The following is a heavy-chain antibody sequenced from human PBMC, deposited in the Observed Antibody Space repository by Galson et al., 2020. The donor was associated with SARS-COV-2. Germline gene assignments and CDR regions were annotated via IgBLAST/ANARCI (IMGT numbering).Heavy chain of an antibody. D-gene: IGHD5-12*01. Sequence: GGTLTLSCAASGFTFSSYGMHWVRQAPGTGLEWVAVIWYDGSNKYYEDSAKGRFTISRDNSKNTLYVQMNSLRAEDAAVYYCAREGYVHYYYGMDVWGQGTTVTVSS. V-gene: IGHV3-33*01. CDR1: GFTFSSYG. CDR2: IWYDGSNK. J-gene: IGHJ6*02. CDR3: AREGYVHYYYGMDV.